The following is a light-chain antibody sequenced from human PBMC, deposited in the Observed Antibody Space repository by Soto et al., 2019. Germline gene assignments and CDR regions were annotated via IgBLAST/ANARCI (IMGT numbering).Light chain of an antibody. CDR2: GAS. Sequence: EVVMTQSQATLSVSPGERATLSCRASQSVSSNLAWYQQKLGQAPRLLIYGASTRATGIPARFSGSGSGTEFTLTISSLQSEDFAVYYCQQYNNWPQTFGQGTKVDI. CDR3: QQYNNWPQT. CDR1: QSVSSN. V-gene: IGKV3-15*01. J-gene: IGKJ1*01.